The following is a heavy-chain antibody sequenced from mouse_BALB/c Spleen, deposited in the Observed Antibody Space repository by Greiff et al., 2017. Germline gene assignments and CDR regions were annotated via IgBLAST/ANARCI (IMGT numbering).Heavy chain of an antibody. CDR3: ARVRQGYGYVGGDY. J-gene: IGHJ2*01. Sequence: EVQLQQSGAELVKPGASVKLSCTASGFNIKDTYMHWVKQRPEQGLEWIGRIDPANGNTKYDPKFQGKATITADTSSNTAYLQLSSLTSEDTAVYYCARVRQGYGYVGGDYWGQGTTLTVSS. CDR1: GFNIKDTY. V-gene: IGHV14-3*02. CDR2: IDPANGNT. D-gene: IGHD1-2*01.